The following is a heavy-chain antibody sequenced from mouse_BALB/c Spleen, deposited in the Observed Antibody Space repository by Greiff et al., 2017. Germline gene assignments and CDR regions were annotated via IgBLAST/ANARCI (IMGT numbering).Heavy chain of an antibody. CDR2: INPYNDGT. Sequence: EVQLQQSGPELVKPGASVKMSCKASGYTFTSYVMHWVKQKPGQGLEWIGYINPYNDGTKYNEKFKGKATLTSDKSSSTAYMELSSLTSEDSAVYYCARAWGYDGSWFAYWGQGTLVTVSA. J-gene: IGHJ3*01. CDR1: GYTFTSYV. CDR3: ARAWGYDGSWFAY. V-gene: IGHV1-14*01. D-gene: IGHD2-14*01.